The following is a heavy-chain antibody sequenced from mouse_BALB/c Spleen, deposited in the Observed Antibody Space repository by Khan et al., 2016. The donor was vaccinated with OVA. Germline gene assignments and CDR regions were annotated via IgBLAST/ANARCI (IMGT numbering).Heavy chain of an antibody. J-gene: IGHJ3*01. D-gene: IGHD1-3*01. CDR3: TRGGYSSFAY. CDR1: GYIFTSYL. CDR2: IYPGNSDT. V-gene: IGHV1-5*01. Sequence: VQLQQSGAVLARPGTSVKMSCKASGYIFTSYLIHWVKQRPGQGLEWIGDIYPGNSDTTYNKKFKEKAKLTAGTSATTAYLELSSLTDEDSAVYYCTRGGYSSFAYWGQGTLVTVSA.